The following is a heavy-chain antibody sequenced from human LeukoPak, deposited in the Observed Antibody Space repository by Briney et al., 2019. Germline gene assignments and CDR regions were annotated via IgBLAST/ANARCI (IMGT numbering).Heavy chain of an antibody. J-gene: IGHJ4*02. CDR2: ISYSGST. D-gene: IGHD3-22*01. CDR1: GGSISSYY. V-gene: IGHV4-59*01. Sequence: SETLSLTCIVSGGSISSYYWNWIRQPPGKGLEWVGYISYSGSTNYNPSLKSRVTISVDTSKNQFSLRLSSVTAADTAVYYCARAPGDYDSRGYRTYYFDYWGRGTLVTVSS. CDR3: ARAPGDYDSRGYRTYYFDY.